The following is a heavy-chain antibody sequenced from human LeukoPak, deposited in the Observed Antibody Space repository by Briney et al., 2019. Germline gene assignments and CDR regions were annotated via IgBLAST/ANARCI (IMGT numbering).Heavy chain of an antibody. Sequence: PSETLSLTCTVSGVSVTRGAYYWTWIRQPPGKGLEWIGHVYYNGITDYNPSLKSRVAMSVDQSKNPFSLKLSFVTAAETAVYFCARGVRAFDIWGQGTMVPVSS. D-gene: IGHD1-1*01. CDR1: GVSVTRGAYY. CDR2: VYYNGIT. J-gene: IGHJ3*02. V-gene: IGHV4-61*08. CDR3: ARGVRAFDI.